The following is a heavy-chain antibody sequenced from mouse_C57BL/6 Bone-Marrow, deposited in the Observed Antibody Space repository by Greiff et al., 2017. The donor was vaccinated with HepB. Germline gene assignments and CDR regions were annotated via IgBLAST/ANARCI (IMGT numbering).Heavy chain of an antibody. CDR3: ARGYYGSSPYWYFDV. D-gene: IGHD1-1*01. Sequence: EVKVVESGGGLVKPGGSLKLSCAASGFTFSDYGMHWVRQAPEKGLEWVAYISSGSSTIYYADTVKGRFTISRDNAKNTLFLQMTSLRSEDTAMYYCARGYYGSSPYWYFDVWGTGTTGTVSS. CDR1: GFTFSDYG. CDR2: ISSGSSTI. V-gene: IGHV5-17*01. J-gene: IGHJ1*03.